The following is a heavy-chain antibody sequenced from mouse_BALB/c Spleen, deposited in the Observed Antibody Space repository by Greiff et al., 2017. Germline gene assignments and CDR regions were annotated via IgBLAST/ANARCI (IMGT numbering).Heavy chain of an antibody. Sequence: VQLQQSGTVLARPGASVKMSCKASGYTFTSYWMHWVKQRPRQGLEWIGAIYPGNSDTSYNQKFKGKAKLTAVTSTSTAYMELSSLTNEDSAVYYCTRGDGNYVFDYWGQGTTLTVSS. CDR1: GYTFTSYW. V-gene: IGHV1-5*01. CDR2: IYPGNSDT. D-gene: IGHD2-1*01. J-gene: IGHJ2*01. CDR3: TRGDGNYVFDY.